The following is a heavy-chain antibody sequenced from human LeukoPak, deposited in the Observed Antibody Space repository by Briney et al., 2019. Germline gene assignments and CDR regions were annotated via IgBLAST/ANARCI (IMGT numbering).Heavy chain of an antibody. CDR1: AFTFSNYG. CDR3: ARGGAARPDY. V-gene: IGHV3-48*01. CDR2: ISSSSSTK. Sequence: GGSLRLSCAASAFTFSNYGMNWVRQAPGKGLEWVSYISSSSSTKSYADSVKGRFTISRDNAKNSLYLQMSSLRAEDTAVYYCARGGAARPDYWGQGTLVTVSS. D-gene: IGHD6-6*01. J-gene: IGHJ4*02.